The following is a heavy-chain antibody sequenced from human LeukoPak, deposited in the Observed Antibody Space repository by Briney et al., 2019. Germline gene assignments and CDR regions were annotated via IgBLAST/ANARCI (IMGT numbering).Heavy chain of an antibody. CDR3: ARYIVGATTGYYYYYYMDV. D-gene: IGHD1-26*01. CDR1: GGSISSYY. CDR2: IYYRGST. J-gene: IGHJ6*03. V-gene: IGHV4-59*01. Sequence: PSETLSLTCTVSGGSISSYYWSWLRQPPGKGLEGIGYIYYRGSTNYNPSLKSRVTISVDPSKTQFSLKLSSVTAADTAVYYCARYIVGATTGYYYYYYMDVWGKGTTVTVSS.